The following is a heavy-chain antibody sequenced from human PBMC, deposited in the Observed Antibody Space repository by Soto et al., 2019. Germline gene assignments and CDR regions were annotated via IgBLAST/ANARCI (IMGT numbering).Heavy chain of an antibody. J-gene: IGHJ4*02. CDR1: GFTFSSYS. CDR3: ARDSPRYSGSYPPVY. Sequence: EVQLVESGGGLVQPGGSLRLSCAASGFTFSSYSMNWVRQAPGKGLEWVSYISSSSSTIHYSDSVKGRFAISRDNAKNSLYLQMNSLRAEDTAVYYCARDSPRYSGSYPPVYWGQGTLVTVSS. D-gene: IGHD1-26*01. V-gene: IGHV3-48*01. CDR2: ISSSSSTI.